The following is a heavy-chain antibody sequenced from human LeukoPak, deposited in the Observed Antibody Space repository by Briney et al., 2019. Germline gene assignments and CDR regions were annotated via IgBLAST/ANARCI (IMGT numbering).Heavy chain of an antibody. D-gene: IGHD2-21*02. J-gene: IGHJ4*02. CDR3: ANSMVVTAIPYY. CDR2: ISYDGSNK. CDR1: GFTFSSYG. Sequence: GGSLRLSCAASGFTFSSYGMHWVRQAPGKGLEWVAVISYDGSNKYYADSVKGRFTISRDNSKNTLYLQMNSLRAEDTAVYYXANSMVVTAIPYYWGQGTLVTVSS. V-gene: IGHV3-30*18.